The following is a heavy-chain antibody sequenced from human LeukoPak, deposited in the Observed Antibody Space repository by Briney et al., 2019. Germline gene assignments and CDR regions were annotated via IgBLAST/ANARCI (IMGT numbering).Heavy chain of an antibody. Sequence: SETLSLTCTVSGGSISSSSYYWGWIRQPPGKGLEWIGSIYYSGSTYYNPSLKSRVTISVDRSKNQFSLKLSSVTAADTAVYYCARGNHYDSSGYQAPWFDPWAREPWSPSPQ. V-gene: IGHV4-39*07. CDR2: IYYSGST. J-gene: IGHJ5*02. D-gene: IGHD3-22*01. CDR1: GGSISSSSYY. CDR3: ARGNHYDSSGYQAPWFDP.